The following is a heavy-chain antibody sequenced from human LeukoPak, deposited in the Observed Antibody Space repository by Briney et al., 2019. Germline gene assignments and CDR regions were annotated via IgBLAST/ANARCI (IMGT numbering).Heavy chain of an antibody. V-gene: IGHV4-59*11. CDR3: ARGGGGLYCSSTSCYNYFDY. D-gene: IGHD2-2*02. J-gene: IGHJ4*02. Sequence: PSETLSLTCTVSGGSISSHYWSWIRQPPGKGLEWIGYIYYSGSTNYNPSLKSRVTISVDTSKNQFSLKLSSVTAVDTAVYYCARGGGGLYCSSTSCYNYFDYWGQGTLVTVSS. CDR1: GGSISSHY. CDR2: IYYSGST.